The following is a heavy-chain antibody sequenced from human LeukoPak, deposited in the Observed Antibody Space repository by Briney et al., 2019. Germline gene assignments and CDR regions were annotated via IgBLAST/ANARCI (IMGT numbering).Heavy chain of an antibody. CDR1: GFTFSDYY. Sequence: GGSLRLSCAASGFTFSDYYMSWIRQAPGKGLEWVSSISGDSSDIYYADSVMGRSTISRDNAKNSLYLQINSLRAEDTATYYCARRGYSDSSGYDYWGRGTLVTVSS. CDR2: ISGDSSDI. V-gene: IGHV3-69-1*02. D-gene: IGHD3-22*01. CDR3: ARRGYSDSSGYDY. J-gene: IGHJ4*02.